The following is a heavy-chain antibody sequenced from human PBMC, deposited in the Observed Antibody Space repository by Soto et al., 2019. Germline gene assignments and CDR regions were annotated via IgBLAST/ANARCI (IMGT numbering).Heavy chain of an antibody. D-gene: IGHD5-18*01. J-gene: IGHJ5*02. CDR2: IYHSGST. CDR1: GGSISSSNW. V-gene: IGHV4-4*02. CDR3: ARDHSSRPAYNWFDP. Sequence: SETLSLTCAVSGGSISSSNWWSWVRQPPGKGLEWIGEIYHSGSTNYNPSLKSRVTISVDKSKNQFSLKLSSVTAADTAVYYCARDHSSRPAYNWFDPWGQGTLVTVSS.